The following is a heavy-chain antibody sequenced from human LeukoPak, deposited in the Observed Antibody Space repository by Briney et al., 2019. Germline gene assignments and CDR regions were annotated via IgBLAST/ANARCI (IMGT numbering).Heavy chain of an antibody. V-gene: IGHV1-18*04. D-gene: IGHD6-19*01. Sequence: GASVKVSCKASGYTFTIYGISWVRQAPGQGLEWMGWISAYNGDTKYAQKLQGRVTMTTDTSTSTAYMELRSQRSDDTAVYYCARDPPNSSGWYVYFDYWGQGTLVTVSS. CDR1: GYTFTIYG. CDR2: ISAYNGDT. J-gene: IGHJ4*02. CDR3: ARDPPNSSGWYVYFDY.